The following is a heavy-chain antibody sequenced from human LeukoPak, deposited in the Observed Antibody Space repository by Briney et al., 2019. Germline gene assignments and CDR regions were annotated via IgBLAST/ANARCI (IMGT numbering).Heavy chain of an antibody. V-gene: IGHV3-48*01. CDR2: IGTSSTTI. D-gene: IGHD1-7*01. Sequence: GGSLRLSCAASGFTFSSYTMNWVRQPPGKGLEWVSNIGTSSTTIYYADSVKGRFTISRDNAKNSLYLQMNNLRAEDTAVYYCASEGGWDRFTGNYLGIDYWGQGTLVTVSS. J-gene: IGHJ4*02. CDR1: GFTFSSYT. CDR3: ASEGGWDRFTGNYLGIDY.